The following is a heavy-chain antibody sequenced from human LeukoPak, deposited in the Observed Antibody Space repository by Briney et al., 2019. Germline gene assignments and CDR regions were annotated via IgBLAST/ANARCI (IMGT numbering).Heavy chain of an antibody. D-gene: IGHD3-10*01. CDR1: GYTFTNYD. CDR2: MNPNSGNT. V-gene: IGHV1-8*01. J-gene: IGHJ4*02. CDR3: ARGVSGYFDY. Sequence: ASVKISCEASGYTFTNYDINWVRQATGQGLEWMGWMNPNSGNTGYAQKFQGRVTITRNTSISTAYMELSSLRSEDTAVYYCARGVSGYFDYWGQGTLVTVSS.